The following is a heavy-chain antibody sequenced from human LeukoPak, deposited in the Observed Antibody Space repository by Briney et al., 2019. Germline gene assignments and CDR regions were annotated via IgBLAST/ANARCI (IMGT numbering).Heavy chain of an antibody. J-gene: IGHJ4*02. D-gene: IGHD4-23*01. Sequence: GGSLRLSCAASGFTFSSYSMNWVRQAPGKGLEWVSSISSSSSYIYYADSVKGRFTISRDNAKNSLYLQMNSLRAEDTAMYYCARDLVTRELDYWGQGTLVTVSS. CDR1: GFTFSSYS. CDR2: ISSSSSYI. CDR3: ARDLVTRELDY. V-gene: IGHV3-21*01.